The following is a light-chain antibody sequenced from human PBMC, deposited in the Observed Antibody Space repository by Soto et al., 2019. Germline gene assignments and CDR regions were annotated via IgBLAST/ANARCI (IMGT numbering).Light chain of an antibody. Sequence: QSAESAKCVSAGVGGSVTNTCRASQSITTFLNWYQQKPGKAPQLLVYAASSLQSGVPSRFSVCGSGTHFALSMGSLHPGGFALSFCQRPCSTPVTFGRGTRLEIK. CDR3: QRPCSTPVT. V-gene: IGKV1-39*01. CDR1: QSITTF. CDR2: AAS. J-gene: IGKJ5*01.